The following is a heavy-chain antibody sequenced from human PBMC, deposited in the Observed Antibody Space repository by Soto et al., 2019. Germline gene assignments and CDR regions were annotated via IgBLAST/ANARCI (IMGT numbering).Heavy chain of an antibody. J-gene: IGHJ4*02. D-gene: IGHD6-19*01. Sequence: PSDTLSLTCAVSGGSLNSSNWWSWVRQPPGKGLEWIGEIYHSGSTNYNPSLKSRVTISVDKSKNQFSLKLSSATAADTAVYYCARDVAVAGKENWFDYWGQGTLVNVSS. CDR3: ARDVAVAGKENWFDY. V-gene: IGHV4-4*02. CDR1: GGSLNSSNW. CDR2: IYHSGST.